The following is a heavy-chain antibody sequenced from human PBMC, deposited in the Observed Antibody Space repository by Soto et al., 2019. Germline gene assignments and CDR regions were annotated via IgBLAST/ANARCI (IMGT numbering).Heavy chain of an antibody. J-gene: IGHJ6*02. Sequence: QVQLVQSGAEVKNPGASVKVSCKASGYSFTRYRIGWARHAPGQGLEWMGWINTYNGNTNYAQNVQGRVTLTTDTSTSTAYMEMRSLRSNDTAIYYCAMVDVYVTTSPQDVWGQGTTVIVSS. CDR3: AMVDVYVTTSPQDV. D-gene: IGHD3-16*01. V-gene: IGHV1-18*01. CDR2: INTYNGNT. CDR1: GYSFTRYR.